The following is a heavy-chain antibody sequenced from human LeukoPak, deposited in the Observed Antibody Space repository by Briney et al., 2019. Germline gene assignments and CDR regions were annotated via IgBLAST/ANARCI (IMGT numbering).Heavy chain of an antibody. CDR1: GYTFTGYY. Sequence: GASVKVSCKASGYTFTGYYMHWVRQAPGQGLEWMGWINPNSGGTNYAQKFQGRVTMTRDTSISTAYMELSSLRSEDTAVYYCAAGVTAYCGGDCHSDSYYYYYMDVWGKGTTVTVSS. J-gene: IGHJ6*03. D-gene: IGHD2-21*02. V-gene: IGHV1-2*02. CDR3: AAGVTAYCGGDCHSDSYYYYYMDV. CDR2: INPNSGGT.